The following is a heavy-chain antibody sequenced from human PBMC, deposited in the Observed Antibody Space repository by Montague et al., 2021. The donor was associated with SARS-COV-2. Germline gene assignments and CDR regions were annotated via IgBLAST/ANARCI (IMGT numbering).Heavy chain of an antibody. CDR1: GGSISSSSYY. CDR2: IYYSGST. V-gene: IGHV4-39*07. Sequence: SETLSPTCTVSGGSISSSSYYWGWIRQPPGKGLEWIGCIYYSGSTYYNPSLKSRVTISVDTSNNQFSLKLSSVTAADTAVYYCARVGRQQLVRLSGMDVWGQGTTVTVSS. J-gene: IGHJ6*02. CDR3: ARVGRQQLVRLSGMDV. D-gene: IGHD6-13*01.